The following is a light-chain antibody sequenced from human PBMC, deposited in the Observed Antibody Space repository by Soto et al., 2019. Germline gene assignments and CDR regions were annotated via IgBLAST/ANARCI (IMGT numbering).Light chain of an antibody. CDR2: DVR. Sequence: QSALTQPASVSGSPGQSIAISCSGSSSDIGYHYFVSWYQQHPGKAPKLLIFDVRGRPSGVSDRFSGSKSGNLASLTISGLQAEDEADYYCSSYTTTTDFVMFGGGTQLTVL. CDR3: SSYTTTTDFVM. J-gene: IGLJ3*02. CDR1: SSDIGYHYF. V-gene: IGLV2-14*03.